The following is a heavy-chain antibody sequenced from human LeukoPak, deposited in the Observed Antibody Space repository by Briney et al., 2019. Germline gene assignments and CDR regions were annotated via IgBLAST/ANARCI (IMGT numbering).Heavy chain of an antibody. CDR1: GGSISSYY. CDR2: SFFSGST. Sequence: SETLSLTCTVSGGSISSYYWSWIRQPPGKGLEWIGYSFFSGSTNHNPSLKSRVTISLDTSKNQFSLRLNSVTAADTAVYYCARGGLSSGWYGWGQGTLVTVSS. V-gene: IGHV4-59*01. J-gene: IGHJ4*02. CDR3: ARGGLSSGWYG. D-gene: IGHD6-19*01.